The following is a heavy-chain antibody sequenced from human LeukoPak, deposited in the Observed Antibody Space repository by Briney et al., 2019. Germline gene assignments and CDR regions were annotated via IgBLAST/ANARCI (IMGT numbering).Heavy chain of an antibody. Sequence: ASVKVSCKASGYTFTGYYMHWVRQAPGQGLEWMGLINPTGGSTGYAQKFQGRVTITRNTSISTAYMELSSLRSEDTAIYYCARERRGAFDIWGQGTMVTVS. V-gene: IGHV1-46*01. D-gene: IGHD3-10*01. J-gene: IGHJ3*02. CDR2: INPTGGST. CDR1: GYTFTGYY. CDR3: ARERRGAFDI.